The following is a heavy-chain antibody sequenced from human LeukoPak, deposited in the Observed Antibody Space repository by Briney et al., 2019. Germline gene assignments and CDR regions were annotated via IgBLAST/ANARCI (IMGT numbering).Heavy chain of an antibody. J-gene: IGHJ6*02. V-gene: IGHV3-23*01. D-gene: IGHD3-10*02. CDR3: AKDVRPGGGGMDV. CDR2: ISAGGGGS. Sequence: GGSLRLSCAASRFTFSSYAMSWVRQAPGKGLEWVSSISAGGGGSYYADSVQGRFTISRDTSKNTLYLQMNSLRAEDTAVYYCAKDVRPGGGGMDVWGQGTTVTVSS. CDR1: RFTFSSYA.